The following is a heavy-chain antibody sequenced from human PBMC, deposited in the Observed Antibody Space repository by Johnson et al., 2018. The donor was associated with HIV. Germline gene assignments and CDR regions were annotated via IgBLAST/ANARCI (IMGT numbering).Heavy chain of an antibody. J-gene: IGHJ3*02. Sequence: VQLVESGGGLVKPGGSLRLSCAASGFTFSDYYMSWIRQAPGKGLEWVANIKQDGSEKYYVASVKGRFTISRDNAKNSLYLQMNSLRAEDTAVYYCARGLGAAAGAFDIWGQGTMVTVSS. D-gene: IGHD6-13*01. CDR2: IKQDGSEK. V-gene: IGHV3-7*01. CDR1: GFTFSDYY. CDR3: ARGLGAAAGAFDI.